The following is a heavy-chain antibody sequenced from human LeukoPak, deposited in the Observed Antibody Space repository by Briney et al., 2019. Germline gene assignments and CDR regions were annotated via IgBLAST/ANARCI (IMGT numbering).Heavy chain of an antibody. CDR2: ISGSGGST. D-gene: IGHD3-3*01. CDR3: AKEGYDFWSGYYVDY. J-gene: IGHJ4*02. Sequence: GGSLRLPCAASGFTFSSYAMSWVRQAPGKGLEWVSAISGSGGSTYYADSVKGRFTISRDNSKNTLYLQMNSLRAEDTAVYYCAKEGYDFWSGYYVDYWGQGTLVTVSS. CDR1: GFTFSSYA. V-gene: IGHV3-23*01.